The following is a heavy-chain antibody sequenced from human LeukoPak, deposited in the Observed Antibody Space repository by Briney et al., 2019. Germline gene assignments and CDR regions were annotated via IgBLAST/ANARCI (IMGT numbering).Heavy chain of an antibody. CDR1: GYTFTSYG. Sequence: GASVKVSCKASGYTFTSYGISWVRQAPGQGLEWMGWISAYNGNTNYAQKLQGRLTMTTDTSTSTAYMELRSLRSDDTAVYYCARDLVNYYDSSGYYYWGQGTLVTVSS. D-gene: IGHD3-22*01. J-gene: IGHJ4*02. V-gene: IGHV1-18*01. CDR2: ISAYNGNT. CDR3: ARDLVNYYDSSGYYY.